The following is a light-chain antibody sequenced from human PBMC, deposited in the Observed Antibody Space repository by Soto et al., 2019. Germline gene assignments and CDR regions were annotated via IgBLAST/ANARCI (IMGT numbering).Light chain of an antibody. CDR1: SSDVGGYNY. Sequence: QSALTQPASVSGSPGQSITISCTGTSSDVGGYNYVSWYQQHPGKAPKLMIYEVSNRPSGVSNRFSGSKSGNTASLTISGLQAEDEADYYCSSYTSSSTLSDVVFGGGTKLTVL. V-gene: IGLV2-14*01. CDR2: EVS. J-gene: IGLJ2*01. CDR3: SSYTSSSTLSDVV.